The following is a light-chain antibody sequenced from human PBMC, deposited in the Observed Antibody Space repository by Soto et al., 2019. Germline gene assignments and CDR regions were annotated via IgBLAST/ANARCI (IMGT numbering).Light chain of an antibody. V-gene: IGLV1-36*01. CDR3: EAWDDSLNGYV. Sequence: QLVLTQPPSVSEAPRQRVTISCSGSSSNIGNNAVNWYQQLPGKAPKLLIYYDDLLPSGVSDRFSGSKSGTSASLAISGLQSEDEADYYCEAWDDSLNGYVFGTGTKLTVL. J-gene: IGLJ1*01. CDR2: YDD. CDR1: SSNIGNNA.